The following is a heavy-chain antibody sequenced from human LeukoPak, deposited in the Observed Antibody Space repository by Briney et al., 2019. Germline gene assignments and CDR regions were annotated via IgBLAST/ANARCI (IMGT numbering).Heavy chain of an antibody. CDR2: IYVCGAT. V-gene: IGHV4-4*07. CDR3: ARDVVGAPDDF. D-gene: IGHD2-15*01. CDR1: GASVSNSY. Sequence: PSETLSLTCSVSGASVSNSYWSWIRQPAGKGLEWIGRIYVCGATSYNPSLKSRVTMSVDTSKSQFSLKLTSVTAADTAVYYCARDVVGAPDDFWGRGILVTVSS. J-gene: IGHJ4*02.